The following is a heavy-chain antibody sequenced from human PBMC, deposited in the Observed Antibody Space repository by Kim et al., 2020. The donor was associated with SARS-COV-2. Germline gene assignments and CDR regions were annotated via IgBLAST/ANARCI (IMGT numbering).Heavy chain of an antibody. V-gene: IGHV3-48*02. J-gene: IGHJ4*02. Sequence: GGSLRLSCAASGFTFNTYSMVWVRQAPGQGLEWFSYISSSSNTIYYADSVSGRFIISRDNAKNSLYLQMNSLRDEDTALYYCARGFGFCSGATCPAPPRFDYWGQGTLVTVSS. D-gene: IGHD2-15*01. CDR1: GFTFNTYS. CDR2: ISSSSNTI. CDR3: ARGFGFCSGATCPAPPRFDY.